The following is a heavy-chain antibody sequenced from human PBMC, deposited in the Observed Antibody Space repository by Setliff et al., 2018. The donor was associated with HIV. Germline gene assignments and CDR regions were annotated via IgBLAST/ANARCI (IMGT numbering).Heavy chain of an antibody. D-gene: IGHD3-10*01. CDR2: ISSSGSYI. Sequence: GGSLRLSCAASGFSFSSYGMNWVRQAPGKGLEWVSSISSSGSYIYYADSVKGRFTISRDNAKNSLYLQMNSLRAEDTAVYYCAFRGFGDSLSWFPLRYWGQGTLVTVSS. J-gene: IGHJ4*02. CDR3: AFRGFGDSLSWFPLRY. V-gene: IGHV3-21*01. CDR1: GFSFSSYG.